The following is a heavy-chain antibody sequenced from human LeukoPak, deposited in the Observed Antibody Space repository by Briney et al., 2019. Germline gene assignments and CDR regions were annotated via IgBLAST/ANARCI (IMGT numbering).Heavy chain of an antibody. Sequence: GGSLRLSCAASGFTFSSSAMSWVRQAPGKGLEWVSAISNNGGYTYYADSVQGRFTISRDNSKSTLCLQMNSLRAEDTAVYYCAKQLGYCSDGSCYFPYWGQGTLVTISS. CDR1: GFTFSSSA. D-gene: IGHD2-15*01. V-gene: IGHV3-23*01. CDR2: ISNNGGYT. J-gene: IGHJ4*02. CDR3: AKQLGYCSDGSCYFPY.